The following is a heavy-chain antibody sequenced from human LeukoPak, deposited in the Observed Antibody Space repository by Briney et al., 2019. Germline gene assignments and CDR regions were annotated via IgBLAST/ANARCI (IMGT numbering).Heavy chain of an antibody. V-gene: IGHV3-30-3*01. CDR2: ISYDGSNK. Sequence: HPGRPLRLSCAASGFTFSSYAMHWVRQAPGKGLEWVSVISYDGSNKYYADSVKGRFTISRDNSKNTLYLQMNSLRAEDTAVYYCARAPPPGIAVYWGQGTLVTVSS. CDR3: ARAPPPGIAVY. D-gene: IGHD6-19*01. J-gene: IGHJ4*02. CDR1: GFTFSSYA.